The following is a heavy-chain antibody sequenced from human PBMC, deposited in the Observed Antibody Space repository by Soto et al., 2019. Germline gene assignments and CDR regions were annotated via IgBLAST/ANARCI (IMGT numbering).Heavy chain of an antibody. CDR3: AKDLGDSSADDGADY. CDR2: ISSDGSNE. V-gene: IGHV3-30*18. D-gene: IGHD6-25*01. J-gene: IGHJ4*02. Sequence: SGGGVVQPGRSLRLSCAASGFTFSTYDMHWVRQAPGTGLEWVAVISSDGSNEYYADSVKGRFTISRDNSKNTLYVQMNSLRAEDTAVYYCAKDLGDSSADDGADYWGQGTLVTVSS. CDR1: GFTFSTYD.